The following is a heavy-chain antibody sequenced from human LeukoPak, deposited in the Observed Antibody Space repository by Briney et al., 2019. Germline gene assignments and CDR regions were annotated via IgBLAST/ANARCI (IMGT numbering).Heavy chain of an antibody. Sequence: ASVKVSCKASGYSFSSYGISWVRQAPGPGLEWMGWIGAYNGNTNYAQKLQGRVTMTTDTSTSTASLELRSLRSDDTAVYYCARAFPYDFWSGYYVYYYYYMDVWGKGTTVTVSS. CDR2: IGAYNGNT. D-gene: IGHD3-3*01. CDR1: GYSFSSYG. J-gene: IGHJ6*03. CDR3: ARAFPYDFWSGYYVYYYYYMDV. V-gene: IGHV1-18*01.